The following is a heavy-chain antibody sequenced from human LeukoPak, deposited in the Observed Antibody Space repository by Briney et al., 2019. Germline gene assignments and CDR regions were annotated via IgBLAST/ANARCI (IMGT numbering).Heavy chain of an antibody. D-gene: IGHD2-15*01. CDR1: GYTFTGYY. CDR2: INPNSGGT. V-gene: IGHV1-2*02. CDR3: AREESSTGVVVAATAY. J-gene: IGHJ4*02. Sequence: GASVKVSCKASGYTFTGYYMHWVRQAPGQGLEWMGWINPNSGGTNYAQKFQGRVTMTRDTFISTAYMELSRLRSDGTAVYYCAREESSTGVVVAATAYWGQGTLVTVSS.